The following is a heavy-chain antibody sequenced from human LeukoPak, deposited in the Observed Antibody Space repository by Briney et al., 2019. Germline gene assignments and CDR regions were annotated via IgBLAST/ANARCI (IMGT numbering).Heavy chain of an antibody. V-gene: IGHV1-2*02. CDR3: ARDPTSGGYSYVTFDY. CDR2: INPNSGGT. CDR1: GYTFTGYY. J-gene: IGHJ4*02. D-gene: IGHD5-18*01. Sequence: GASVKVSCKASGYTFTGYYMHWVRQAPGQGLEWMGWINPNSGGTNYAQKFQGRVTMTRDTSISTAYMELSRLRSDDTAVYYCARDPTSGGYSYVTFDYWGRGTLVTVSS.